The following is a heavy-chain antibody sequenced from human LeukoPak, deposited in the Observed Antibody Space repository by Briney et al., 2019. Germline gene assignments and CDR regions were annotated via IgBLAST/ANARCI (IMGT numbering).Heavy chain of an antibody. CDR2: ISYDGSNK. V-gene: IGHV3-30-3*01. CDR3: ARSRRYGSGSKGLLPLHFDY. J-gene: IGHJ4*02. CDR1: GFTFSSYA. Sequence: PGGSLRLSCAASGFTFSSYAMHWVRQAPGKGLEWVAVISYDGSNKYYADSVKGRFTISRDNSKNTLYLQMNSLRAEDTAVYYCARSRRYGSGSKGLLPLHFDYWGQGTLVTVSS. D-gene: IGHD3-10*01.